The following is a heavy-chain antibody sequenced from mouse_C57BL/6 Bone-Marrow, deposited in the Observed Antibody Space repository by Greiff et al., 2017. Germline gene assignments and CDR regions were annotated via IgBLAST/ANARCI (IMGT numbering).Heavy chain of an antibody. CDR3: ARCPVYYYGSKRPLAY. CDR1: GYTFTSYT. V-gene: IGHV1-4*01. J-gene: IGHJ2*01. CDR2: INPSSGYT. Sequence: VQLQQSGAELARPGASVKMSCKASGYTFTSYTMHWVKQRPGQGLEWIGYINPSSGYTKYNQKFKDKATLTADNSSSTAYMQLSSLTAEDSAAYYCARCPVYYYGSKRPLAYWGQGTTLTVSA. D-gene: IGHD1-1*01.